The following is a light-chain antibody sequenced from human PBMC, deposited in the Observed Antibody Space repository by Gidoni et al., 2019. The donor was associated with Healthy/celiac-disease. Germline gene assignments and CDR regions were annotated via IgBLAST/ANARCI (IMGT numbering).Light chain of an antibody. Sequence: DIQMTQSPSALSASVGDRVTITRRASQGIRNALGWYQQKPGKAPKRLIYAASSLQSGVPSRFSGSGSGTEFTLTISSLQPEDFATYYCLQHNSYPYTFGQGTKLEIK. CDR1: QGIRNA. CDR2: AAS. CDR3: LQHNSYPYT. J-gene: IGKJ2*01. V-gene: IGKV1-17*01.